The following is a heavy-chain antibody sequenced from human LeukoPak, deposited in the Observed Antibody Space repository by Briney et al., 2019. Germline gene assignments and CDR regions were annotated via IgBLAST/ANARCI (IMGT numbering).Heavy chain of an antibody. J-gene: IGHJ5*02. CDR2: INPNSGGT. Sequence: GASVKVSCKASGYTFTGYYMHWVRQAPGQGLEWMGWINPNSGGTNYAQKFQGRVTMTRDTPISTAYMELSRLRPDDTAVYYCARDPIDYYDSSGYWKSDNWFDPWGQGTLVTVSS. D-gene: IGHD3-22*01. V-gene: IGHV1-2*02. CDR3: ARDPIDYYDSSGYWKSDNWFDP. CDR1: GYTFTGYY.